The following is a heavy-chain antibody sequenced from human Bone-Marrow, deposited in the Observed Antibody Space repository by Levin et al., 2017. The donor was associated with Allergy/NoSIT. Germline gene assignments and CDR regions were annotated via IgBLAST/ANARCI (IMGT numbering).Heavy chain of an antibody. CDR2: INSDGSST. D-gene: IGHD3-10*01. J-gene: IGHJ3*02. CDR1: GFTFSSYW. V-gene: IGHV3-74*01. CDR3: AREYGSGSLVFDS. Sequence: GGSLRLSCAASGFTFSSYWMHWVRQAPGKGLVWVSRINSDGSSTSYADSVKGRFTISRDNAKNTLYLQMNSLRAEDTAVNYCAREYGSGSLVFDSWGKGTMVTVSS.